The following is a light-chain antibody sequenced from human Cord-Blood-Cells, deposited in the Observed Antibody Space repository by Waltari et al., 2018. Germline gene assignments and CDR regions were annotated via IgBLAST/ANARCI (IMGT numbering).Light chain of an antibody. CDR1: QIISSY. CDR3: QQSYSTPLT. CDR2: AAS. Sequence: DIQMTQSPSSLSASVGDRVTITCRASQIISSYLNWYQQKPGKAPKLLIYAASSLQSGVPSRFSGSGSGTDFTLTISSLQPEDFATYYCQQSYSTPLTFGGGTKVGIK. J-gene: IGKJ4*01. V-gene: IGKV1-39*01.